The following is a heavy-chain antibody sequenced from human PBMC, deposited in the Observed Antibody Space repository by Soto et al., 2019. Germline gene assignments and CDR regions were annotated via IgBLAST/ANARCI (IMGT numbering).Heavy chain of an antibody. D-gene: IGHD2-8*02. CDR2: TNHSGST. Sequence: SETLSLTCAVYGGSFSGYYWTWIRQPPGTGLEWIGETNHSGSTNYNPSLKSRVTISVDTSKNQFSLKLTSVTAADTAVYYCARDKITGLFDYWGQRTLVTVSS. J-gene: IGHJ4*02. CDR3: ARDKITGLFDY. V-gene: IGHV4-34*01. CDR1: GGSFSGYY.